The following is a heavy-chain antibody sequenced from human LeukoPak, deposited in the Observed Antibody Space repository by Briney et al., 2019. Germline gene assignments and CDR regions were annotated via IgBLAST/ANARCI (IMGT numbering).Heavy chain of an antibody. J-gene: IGHJ4*02. CDR3: ARARVVTGYDYVFPFDY. CDR1: GGSFSGYY. Sequence: SETLSLTCAVSGGSFSGYYWSWIRQPPGKGLEWIGEINHSGSTNYNPSLKSRVTISVDTSKNQFSLKLSSVTAADTAVYYCARARVVTGYDYVFPFDYWGQGTLVTVSS. D-gene: IGHD3-16*01. V-gene: IGHV4-34*01. CDR2: INHSGST.